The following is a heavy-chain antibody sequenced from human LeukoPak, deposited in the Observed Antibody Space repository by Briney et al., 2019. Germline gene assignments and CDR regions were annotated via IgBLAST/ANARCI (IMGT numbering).Heavy chain of an antibody. CDR2: IKNDGTTT. D-gene: IGHD1-14*01. J-gene: IGHJ4*02. Sequence: RGSLRLSCTASGFSIRNYWMHWVRQAPGKGLVWVSRIKNDGTTTTYADSVEGRFTISRDNAKNTVYLQMSSLRGEDTGVYYCATDAAGLEYWGQGTLVTVSS. CDR1: GFSIRNYW. V-gene: IGHV3-74*01. CDR3: ATDAAGLEY.